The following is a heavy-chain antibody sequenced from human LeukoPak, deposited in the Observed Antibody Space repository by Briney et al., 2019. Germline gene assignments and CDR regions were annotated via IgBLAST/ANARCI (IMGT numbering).Heavy chain of an antibody. D-gene: IGHD1-26*01. CDR2: IYYSGST. CDR3: ARSSRGWESLPWGNWFDP. V-gene: IGHV4-39*01. Sequence: KPSETLSLTCTVSGGSISSSSYYWGWIRQPPGKGLEWIGSIYYSGSTYYNPSLKSRVTISVDTSKNQFSLKLSSVTAADTAVYYCARSSRGWESLPWGNWFDPWGQGTLVTVSS. CDR1: GGSISSSSYY. J-gene: IGHJ5*02.